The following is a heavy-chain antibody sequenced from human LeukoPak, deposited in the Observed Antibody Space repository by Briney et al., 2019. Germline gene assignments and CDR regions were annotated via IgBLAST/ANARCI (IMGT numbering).Heavy chain of an antibody. V-gene: IGHV3-7*05. J-gene: IGHJ5*02. CDR2: IKQDGSEK. CDR1: GFTFSNYG. CDR3: ARGHVWFDP. Sequence: TGGSLRLSCAASGFTFSNYGMTWVRQAPGKGLEWVANIKQDGSEKYYVDSVKGRFTISRDNAKSSLYLQMNSLRAEDMAVYYCARGHVWFDPWGQGTLVTVSS.